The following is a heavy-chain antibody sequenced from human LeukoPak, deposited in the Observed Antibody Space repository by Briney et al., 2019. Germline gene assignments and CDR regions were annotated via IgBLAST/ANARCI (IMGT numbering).Heavy chain of an antibody. J-gene: IGHJ4*02. V-gene: IGHV4-30-2*01. CDR3: ARGGYSGYDFVFDY. D-gene: IGHD5-12*01. CDR2: IYHSGST. Sequence: PSETLSLTCAVSGGSISSGGYSWSRIRQPPGKGLEWIGYIYHSGSTYYNPSLKSRVTISVDRSKNQFSLKLSSVTAADTAVYYCARGGYSGYDFVFDYWGQGTLVTVSS. CDR1: GGSISSGGYS.